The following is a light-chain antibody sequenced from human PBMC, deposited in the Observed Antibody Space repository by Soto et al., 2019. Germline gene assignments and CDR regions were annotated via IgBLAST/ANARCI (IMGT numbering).Light chain of an antibody. J-gene: IGKJ1*01. CDR3: QQYGSSPLT. V-gene: IGKV3-20*01. CDR2: DAS. CDR1: QSVSSY. Sequence: IVFPQSPGTLSLSPGERATLSCRASQSVSSYLALYRQIPGQAPRLLISDASSRATGVPDRFSGSGSGTDFTLTINRLEPEDFAVYYCQQYGSSPLTFGLGTKVDIK.